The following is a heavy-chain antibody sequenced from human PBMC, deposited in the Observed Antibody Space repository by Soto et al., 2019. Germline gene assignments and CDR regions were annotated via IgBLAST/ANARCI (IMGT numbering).Heavy chain of an antibody. D-gene: IGHD2-21*02. CDR1: GFSLTTSEVG. V-gene: IGHV2-5*02. CDR3: AHFRGGGNSPLGDY. Sequence: QITLKESGPTLVKPTQTLTLTCTFSGFSLTTSEVGVSWIRQPPGKALEWLAITYWDDEKRYSASLKSRLTLTKDTPRNPVVLTMTSIDPVDTGTNYCAHFRGGGNSPLGDYWGQGTLVTVSS. J-gene: IGHJ4*02. CDR2: TYWDDEK.